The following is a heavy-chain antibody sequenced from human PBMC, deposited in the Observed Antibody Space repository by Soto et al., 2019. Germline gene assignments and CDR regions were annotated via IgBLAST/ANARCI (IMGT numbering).Heavy chain of an antibody. CDR3: ARGAPSYYYDSSGYYY. J-gene: IGHJ4*02. V-gene: IGHV1-46*01. CDR1: GYNFTNFD. Sequence: ASVKVSCKPCGYNFTNFDINWVLQAPGQVLEWMGIINPSGGSTSYAQKFQGRVTMTRDTSTSTVYMELSSLRSEDTAVYYCARGAPSYYYDSSGYYYWGQGTLVTVSS. D-gene: IGHD3-22*01. CDR2: INPSGGST.